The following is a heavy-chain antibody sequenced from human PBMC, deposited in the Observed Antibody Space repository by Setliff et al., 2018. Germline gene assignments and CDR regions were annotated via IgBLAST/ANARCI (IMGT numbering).Heavy chain of an antibody. CDR2: INPNNGGT. CDR1: GYTFTDHY. J-gene: IGHJ5*02. CDR3: VREGLSFGPGCCPNWLDP. D-gene: IGHD3-3*01. Sequence: ASVKVSCQASGYTFTDHYLYWVRQAPGQGLECMGRINPNNGGTNYAQKFQGRVTLTRDTSITTVYMELSTLTSDDTAVYYCVREGLSFGPGCCPNWLDPWGQGTLVTVSS. V-gene: IGHV1-2*06.